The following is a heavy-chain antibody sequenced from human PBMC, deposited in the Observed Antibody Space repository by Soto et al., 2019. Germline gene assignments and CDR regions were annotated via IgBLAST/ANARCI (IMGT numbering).Heavy chain of an antibody. D-gene: IGHD3-22*01. J-gene: IGHJ4*02. Sequence: PSETLSLTCTVSGGSISSSSYYWGWIRQPPGKGLEWIGSIYYSGSTYYNPSLKSRVTISVDTSKNQFSLKLSSVTAADTAVYYCASYDSSPHYRYDYWGQGTLVTVSS. V-gene: IGHV4-39*01. CDR3: ASYDSSPHYRYDY. CDR1: GGSISSSSYY. CDR2: IYYSGST.